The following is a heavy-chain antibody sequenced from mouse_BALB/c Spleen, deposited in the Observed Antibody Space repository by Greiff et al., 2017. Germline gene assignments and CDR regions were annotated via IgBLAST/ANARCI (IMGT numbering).Heavy chain of an antibody. Sequence: QVQLQQSAAELARPGASVKMSCKASGYTFTSYTMHWVKQRPGQGLEWIGYINPSSGYTEYNQKFKDKTTLTADKSSSTAYMQLSSLTSEDSAVYYCARSREDWDWYFDVWGAGTTVTVSS. CDR3: ARSREDWDWYFDV. CDR2: INPSSGYT. CDR1: GYTFTSYT. J-gene: IGHJ1*01. V-gene: IGHV1-4*02. D-gene: IGHD4-1*01.